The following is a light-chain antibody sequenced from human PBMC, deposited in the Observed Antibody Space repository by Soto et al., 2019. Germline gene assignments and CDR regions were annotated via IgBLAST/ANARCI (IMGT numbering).Light chain of an antibody. V-gene: IGLV1-44*01. J-gene: IGLJ2*01. CDR3: AAWGDTLNGHVV. CDR1: SSNIGVNT. Sequence: QSVLTQPPSASGTPGQRASISCSGSSSNIGVNTVNWYQQLPGTAPRLLIYSTNQRPSGVPDRFSGSKSGTSASLAISGLQSEDEADYYCAAWGDTLNGHVVFGGGTKLTVL. CDR2: STN.